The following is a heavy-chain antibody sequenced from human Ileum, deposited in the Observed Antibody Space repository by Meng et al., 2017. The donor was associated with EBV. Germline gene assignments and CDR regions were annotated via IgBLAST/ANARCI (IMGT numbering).Heavy chain of an antibody. CDR1: GGSISSMNYY. CDR3: ARGQKGYFDL. V-gene: IGHV4-30-4*01. Sequence: QVPRLWSGPGLEKPQQSLSSTCTCAGGSISSMNYYWSWIRQPPGKGLEWSGHIYNSGSTYYNPSLKSRITISVDTSKNQFSLKLSSVTAADTAVYYCARGQKGYFDLWGRGTLVTVSS. J-gene: IGHJ2*01. CDR2: IYNSGST.